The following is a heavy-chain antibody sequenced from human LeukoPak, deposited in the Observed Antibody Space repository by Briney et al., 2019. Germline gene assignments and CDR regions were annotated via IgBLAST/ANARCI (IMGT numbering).Heavy chain of an antibody. D-gene: IGHD6-13*01. CDR2: ISSSSSYI. V-gene: IGHV3-21*01. Sequence: GGSLRLSCAASGFTFSSYSMNWVRKAPGKGLEWVSSISSSSSYIYYADSVKGRFTISRDNAKNSLYLQMNSLRAEDTAVYYCARDKKGGQQPDYWGQGTRVTVSS. CDR1: GFTFSSYS. J-gene: IGHJ4*02. CDR3: ARDKKGGQQPDY.